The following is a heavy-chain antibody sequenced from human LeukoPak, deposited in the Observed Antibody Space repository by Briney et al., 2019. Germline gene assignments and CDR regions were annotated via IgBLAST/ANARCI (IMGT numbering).Heavy chain of an antibody. D-gene: IGHD1-14*01. CDR3: ARLVVAAGIAYYDY. J-gene: IGHJ4*02. Sequence: PGGSVRLSCGASGFTFSSSWMHWVRQAPGKGLVWVSRLRGDGSSTNYADPVKGRFTISRDNSKNTLYLQMNSLRAEDTALYYCARLVVAAGIAYYDYWGQGTLVTVSS. CDR2: LRGDGSST. CDR1: GFTFSSSW. V-gene: IGHV3-74*01.